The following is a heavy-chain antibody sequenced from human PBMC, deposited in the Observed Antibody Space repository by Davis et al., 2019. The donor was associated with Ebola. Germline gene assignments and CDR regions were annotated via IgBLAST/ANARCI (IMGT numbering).Heavy chain of an antibody. CDR3: ARDSGTYSAQY. CDR2: ISRSSITT. D-gene: IGHD1-26*01. Sequence: GGSLRFSCVASGFTFSSYSMNWVRQAPGKGLEWISYISRSSITTYYADSVKGRFTISRDDAKTSLYRQINSLRDDDTAVYYCARDSGTYSAQYWGQGTLVTVSS. J-gene: IGHJ4*02. CDR1: GFTFSSYS. V-gene: IGHV3-48*02.